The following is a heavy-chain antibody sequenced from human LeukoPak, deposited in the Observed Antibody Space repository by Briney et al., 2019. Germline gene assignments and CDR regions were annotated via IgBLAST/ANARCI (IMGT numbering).Heavy chain of an antibody. D-gene: IGHD6-13*01. J-gene: IGHJ6*04. CDR1: GGTFSSYA. Sequence: SVKVSCKASGGTFSSYAISCVRQAPGQGLEWMGGIIPIFGTAKYAQKFQGRVTITADESTSTAYMELSSLRSEDTAVYDCARDRIAAAGRGYYYYYGMDVWGKGTTVTVSS. CDR3: ARDRIAAAGRGYYYYYGMDV. V-gene: IGHV1-69*01. CDR2: IIPIFGTA.